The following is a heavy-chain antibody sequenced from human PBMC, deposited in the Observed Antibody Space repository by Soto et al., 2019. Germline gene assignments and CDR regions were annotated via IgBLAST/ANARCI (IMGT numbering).Heavy chain of an antibody. J-gene: IGHJ1*01. D-gene: IGHD3-10*01. CDR2: IYSCGST. V-gene: IGHV3-66*01. Sequence: EVQLVESGGGLVQPGGCLRLSCAASGFTVSSNYMSWVLQAPGKGLEWVSVIYSCGSTYYADSVKGRLTISRDNYKNTLYLQMNSLRAEDTAVYYCARDMVRGLYPEYFQHWGQGTLVTVSS. CDR3: ARDMVRGLYPEYFQH. CDR1: GFTVSSNY.